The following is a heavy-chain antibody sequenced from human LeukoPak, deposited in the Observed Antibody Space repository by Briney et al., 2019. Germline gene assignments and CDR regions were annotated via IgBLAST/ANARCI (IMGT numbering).Heavy chain of an antibody. Sequence: SETLSLTCTVSGGSISSYYWSWIRQPPGKGLEWIGHIYYSGSTSYNPSLKSRVTISVDTSKNQFSLKLSSVTAADTAVYYCARETTLAAAGNSNWFDPWGQGTLVTVSS. CDR1: GGSISSYY. V-gene: IGHV4-59*01. J-gene: IGHJ5*02. D-gene: IGHD6-13*01. CDR2: IYYSGST. CDR3: ARETTLAAAGNSNWFDP.